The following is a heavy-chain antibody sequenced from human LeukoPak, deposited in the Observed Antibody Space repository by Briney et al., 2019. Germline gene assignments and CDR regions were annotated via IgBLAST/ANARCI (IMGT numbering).Heavy chain of an antibody. CDR2: ISGSGGST. CDR3: AKAQPGYCSSTSCHRFDY. J-gene: IGHJ4*02. D-gene: IGHD2-2*01. V-gene: IGHV3-23*01. CDR1: GFTFSSYA. Sequence: PGGSLRLSCAASGFTFSSYAMSWVRQAPGKGLEWVSAISGSGGSTYYADSVKGRFTIPRDNSKNTLYLQMNSLRAEDTAVYYCAKAQPGYCSSTSCHRFDYWGQGTLVTVSS.